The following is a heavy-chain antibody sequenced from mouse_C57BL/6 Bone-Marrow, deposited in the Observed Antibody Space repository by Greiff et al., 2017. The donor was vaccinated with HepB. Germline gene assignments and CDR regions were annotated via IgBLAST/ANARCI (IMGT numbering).Heavy chain of an antibody. CDR2: ISDGGSYT. Sequence: DVHLVESGGGLVKPGGSLKLSCAASGFTFSSYAMSWVRQTPEKRLEWVATISDGGSYTYYPDNVKGRFTISRDNAKNNLYLQMSHLKSEDTAMYYCARDPYDYDGAWFAYWGQGTLVTVSA. CDR3: ARDPYDYDGAWFAY. CDR1: GFTFSSYA. J-gene: IGHJ3*01. V-gene: IGHV5-4*01. D-gene: IGHD2-4*01.